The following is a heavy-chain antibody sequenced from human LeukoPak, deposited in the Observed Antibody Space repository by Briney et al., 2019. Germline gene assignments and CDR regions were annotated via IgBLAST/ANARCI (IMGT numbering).Heavy chain of an antibody. CDR2: LDSDGSST. CDR3: ARDPREWELPVDY. D-gene: IGHD1-26*01. Sequence: PGGSLRLSCAASGFTLSTYWMHWVRQGPGKGLVWVSLLDSDGSSTSYADSVKGRFTISRDNAKNALYLQMNGLRAEDTAVYYCARDPREWELPVDYWGQGTLVTVSS. V-gene: IGHV3-74*01. J-gene: IGHJ4*02. CDR1: GFTLSTYW.